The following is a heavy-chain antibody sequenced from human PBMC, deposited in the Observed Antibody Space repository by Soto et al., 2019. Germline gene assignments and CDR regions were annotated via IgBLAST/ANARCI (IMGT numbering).Heavy chain of an antibody. J-gene: IGHJ4*02. CDR1: GDSIFSGDFY. CDR2: ISYSGST. D-gene: IGHD3-10*01. CDR3: AKNSMVRGLHY. V-gene: IGHV4-61*08. Sequence: SETLSLTCTASGDSIFSGDFYWSWIRQPPGKGLEWIGYISYSGSTKYNPSLRGRLTISADTSKNQFSLRLNSVSAADTAVYYCAKNSMVRGLHYWGRGNLVTVSS.